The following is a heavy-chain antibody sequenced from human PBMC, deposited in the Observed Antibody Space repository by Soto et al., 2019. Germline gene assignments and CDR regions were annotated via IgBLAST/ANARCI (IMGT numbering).Heavy chain of an antibody. Sequence: QVLLVQSGAEVKKPGSSVKVSCKASGGAFSRYAISWVRQAPGQGLEWVGGIFPMYGTPVYAQKLQGRVTLTADEATTTAYMELSGLRYEDTAFYYCARDDEDQILEFAALDIWGQGTMVTVSS. CDR2: IFPMYGTP. CDR3: ARDDEDQILEFAALDI. CDR1: GGAFSRYA. D-gene: IGHD2-15*01. J-gene: IGHJ3*02. V-gene: IGHV1-69*01.